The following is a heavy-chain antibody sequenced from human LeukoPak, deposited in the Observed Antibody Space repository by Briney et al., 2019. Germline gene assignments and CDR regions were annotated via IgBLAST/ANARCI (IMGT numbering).Heavy chain of an antibody. CDR3: AKVAFSQGYSSGPGDYFDY. V-gene: IGHV3-53*01. CDR2: IYSGGST. D-gene: IGHD6-19*01. CDR1: GFTVSSNY. J-gene: IGHJ4*02. Sequence: PGGSLRLSCAASGFTVSSNYMSWVRQAPGKGLEWVSVIYSGGSTYYADSVKGRFTISRENSKKTVHLQMNSLRAEDTAVYYCAKVAFSQGYSSGPGDYFDYWGQGTLVTVSS.